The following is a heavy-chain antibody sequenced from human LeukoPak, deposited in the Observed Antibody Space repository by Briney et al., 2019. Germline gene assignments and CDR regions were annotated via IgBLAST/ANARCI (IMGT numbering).Heavy chain of an antibody. CDR2: IYYSGST. CDR3: ARRMRGSPFDY. V-gene: IGHV4-39*01. Sequence: SETLSLTCTVSGGSISSSSYYWGWIRQPPGKGLEWIGSIYYSGSTYYNRSVKTRATISVDTSQNQFSLKLSSLTAAHTAVYYCARRMRGSPFDYWAQGPLVSVSS. CDR1: GGSISSSSYY. D-gene: IGHD1-26*01. J-gene: IGHJ4*02.